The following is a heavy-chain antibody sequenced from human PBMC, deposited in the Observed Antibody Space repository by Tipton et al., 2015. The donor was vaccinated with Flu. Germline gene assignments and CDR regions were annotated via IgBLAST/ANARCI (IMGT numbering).Heavy chain of an antibody. CDR3: ARRDYSNYVSDPKSWFDP. CDR2: MYYSGGT. Sequence: TLSLTCSVSGGSISSGGEYWTWIRQHPGKGLEWIASMYYSGGTYYNPSLKSRVTISIDTSKNQFSLNMRSVTAADMAVYYCARRDYSNYVSDPKSWFDPWGQGTLVAVSS. D-gene: IGHD4-11*01. J-gene: IGHJ5*02. V-gene: IGHV4-31*03. CDR1: GGSISSGGEY.